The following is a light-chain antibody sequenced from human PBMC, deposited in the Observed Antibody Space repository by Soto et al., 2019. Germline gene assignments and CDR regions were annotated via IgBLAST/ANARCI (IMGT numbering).Light chain of an antibody. Sequence: QSVLTQPRSVSGSPGQSVTISCTGTSSDVGGYNYVSWYQQHPGKAPKVMIYDVSKRPSGVPDRFSGSKSDNTASLTISGLQAEDEAYYSCCSYAGGDSPSYIFVTGTKVTVL. CDR2: DVS. J-gene: IGLJ1*01. V-gene: IGLV2-11*01. CDR3: CSYAGGDSPSYI. CDR1: SSDVGGYNY.